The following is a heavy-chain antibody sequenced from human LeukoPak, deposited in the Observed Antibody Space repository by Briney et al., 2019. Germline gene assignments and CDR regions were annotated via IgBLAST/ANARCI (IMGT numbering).Heavy chain of an antibody. Sequence: SVKVSCKASGGTFSSYAISWVRQAPGQGLEWMGGIIPIFGTANYAQKFQGRVTITADESTSTAYMELSSLRSEDTAVYYCARPKKGGSDAFDIWGQGTMVTVSS. J-gene: IGHJ3*02. CDR2: IIPIFGTA. D-gene: IGHD2-15*01. CDR1: GGTFSSYA. CDR3: ARPKKGGSDAFDI. V-gene: IGHV1-69*13.